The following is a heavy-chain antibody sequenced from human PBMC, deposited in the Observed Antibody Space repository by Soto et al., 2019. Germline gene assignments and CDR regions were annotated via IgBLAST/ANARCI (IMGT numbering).Heavy chain of an antibody. V-gene: IGHV3-48*02. CDR3: ASEGVLRAARVKNWFDP. D-gene: IGHD6-6*01. CDR2: ISSSSSTI. CDR1: GFTFSSYS. J-gene: IGHJ5*02. Sequence: GGSLRLSCAASGFTFSSYSMNWVRQAPGKGLEWVSYISSSSSTIYYADSVKGRFTISRANAKNSLYLQMNSLRDEDTAVYYCASEGVLRAARVKNWFDPWGQGTLVTVSS.